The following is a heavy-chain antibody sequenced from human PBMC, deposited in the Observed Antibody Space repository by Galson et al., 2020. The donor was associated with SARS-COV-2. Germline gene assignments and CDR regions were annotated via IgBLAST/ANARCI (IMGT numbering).Heavy chain of an antibody. Sequence: GESLKISCKVSGYTLTELSMHWVRQAPGKELEWMGGFDPEDGETIYAQKFQGRVTMTEDTSTDTAYMELSSLRSEDTAVYYCATNWAVAGTVNWFDPWGQGTLVTVSS. D-gene: IGHD6-19*01. J-gene: IGHJ5*02. CDR3: ATNWAVAGTVNWFDP. CDR1: GYTLTELS. V-gene: IGHV1-24*01. CDR2: FDPEDGET.